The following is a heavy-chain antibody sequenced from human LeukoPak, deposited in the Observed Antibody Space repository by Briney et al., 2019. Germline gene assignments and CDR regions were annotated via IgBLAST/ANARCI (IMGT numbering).Heavy chain of an antibody. D-gene: IGHD5-12*01. J-gene: IGHJ4*02. CDR3: VRGGYGAY. Sequence: SETLSLTCTVSGGSMNSGTYYWNWMRQHPGKGLEWIGYISYSGSTSYDPSLNSRVTISVDTSKNHFSLKLTSVTAADTAVYYCVRGGYGAYWGQGTLVTVSS. V-gene: IGHV4-31*03. CDR2: ISYSGST. CDR1: GGSMNSGTYY.